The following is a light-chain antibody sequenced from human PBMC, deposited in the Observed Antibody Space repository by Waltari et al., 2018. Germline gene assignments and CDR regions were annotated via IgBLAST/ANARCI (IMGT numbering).Light chain of an antibody. Sequence: DILMTQSPSSVSASVGDTVTITCRASQGISSWLAWYQQKRGKAPRLLMYAASNLQSGVPSRLSGSGSGTDFTLTISSLQPEDFATYYCQQANSFPFTFGPGTKVDIK. V-gene: IGKV1D-12*01. CDR1: QGISSW. J-gene: IGKJ3*01. CDR3: QQANSFPFT. CDR2: AAS.